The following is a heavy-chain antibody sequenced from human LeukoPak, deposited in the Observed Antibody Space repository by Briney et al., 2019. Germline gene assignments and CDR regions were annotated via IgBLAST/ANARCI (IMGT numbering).Heavy chain of an antibody. Sequence: PSETLSLTCAVYGGSFSGYYWSWIRQPPGKGLEWIGEINHSGSTNYNPSLKSRVTISVDTSKNQFSLKLSSVTAADTAVYYCARMFKYYYGSGSYYYFDYWGQGTLVTVSS. D-gene: IGHD3-10*01. J-gene: IGHJ4*02. CDR1: GGSFSGYY. CDR2: INHSGST. CDR3: ARMFKYYYGSGSYYYFDY. V-gene: IGHV4-34*01.